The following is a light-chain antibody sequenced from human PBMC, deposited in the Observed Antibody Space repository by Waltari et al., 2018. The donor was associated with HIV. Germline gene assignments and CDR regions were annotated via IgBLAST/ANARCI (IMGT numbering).Light chain of an antibody. CDR2: CAS. J-gene: IGKJ2*01. CDR3: QQYYNTPYT. Sequence: DIVMTQSPDSRAVSLGGRATISCKASKRVLYSSSNKNSLAWYQQKPGQPPNLLIFCASTREPGVPDRFSGSGSGTDFTLTISSLQAEDVAVYYCQQYYNTPYTFGQGTKVEIK. V-gene: IGKV4-1*01. CDR1: KRVLYSSSNKNS.